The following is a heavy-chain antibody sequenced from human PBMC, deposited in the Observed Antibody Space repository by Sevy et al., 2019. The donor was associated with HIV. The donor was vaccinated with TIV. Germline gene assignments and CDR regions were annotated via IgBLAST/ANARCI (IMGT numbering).Heavy chain of an antibody. CDR1: GFTFSSYS. CDR2: ISSSSSTI. Sequence: GGSLRLSCAASGFTFSSYSMNWVRQAPGKGLEWVSYISSSSSTIYYADSVKGRFTISRDNAKNSLYLQMNSLRAEDTAVYYCARDRAGTKGVYYYYYGMDVWGQRTTVTVSS. J-gene: IGHJ6*02. CDR3: ARDRAGTKGVYYYYYGMDV. D-gene: IGHD6-13*01. V-gene: IGHV3-48*01.